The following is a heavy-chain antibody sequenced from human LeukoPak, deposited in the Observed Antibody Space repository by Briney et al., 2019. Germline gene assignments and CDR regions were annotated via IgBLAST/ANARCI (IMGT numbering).Heavy chain of an antibody. D-gene: IGHD6-19*01. CDR3: ARDPFPRRLGILGY. V-gene: IGHV3-33*01. J-gene: IGHJ4*02. CDR1: GFTFSSYG. CDR2: IWYDGSNK. Sequence: GSLRPSCAASGFTFSSYGMHWVRQAPGKGLEWVAVIWYDGSNKYYADSVKGRFTISRDNSKNTLYLQMNSLRAEDTAVYYCARDPFPRRLGILGYWGQGTLVTVSS.